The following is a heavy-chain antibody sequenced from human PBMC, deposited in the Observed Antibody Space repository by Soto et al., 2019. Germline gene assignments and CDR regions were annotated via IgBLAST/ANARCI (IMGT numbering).Heavy chain of an antibody. D-gene: IGHD3-16*02. Sequence: SETLSLTCTVSAGSISSYYWSWIRQPPGQGLEWLGYIYYSGSTNYNPSLKSRVTISVDTSKNQFSLKLSSVTAADTAVYYCGGRVDFVWGSYRYSPYFDYWGQGTLVTVS. CDR1: AGSISSYY. CDR2: IYYSGST. CDR3: GGRVDFVWGSYRYSPYFDY. J-gene: IGHJ4*02. V-gene: IGHV4-59*08.